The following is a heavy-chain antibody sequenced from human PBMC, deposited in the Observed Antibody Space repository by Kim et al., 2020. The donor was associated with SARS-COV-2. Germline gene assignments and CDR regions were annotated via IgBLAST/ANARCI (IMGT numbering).Heavy chain of an antibody. D-gene: IGHD1-26*01. J-gene: IGHJ4*02. CDR1: GFTFNNYA. CDR2: IAYAGSTK. CDR3: AKSFSGSYFVYDY. V-gene: IGHV3-30*18. Sequence: GGSLRLSCAASGFTFNNYAMRWVRQAPGKGLEWVSVIAYAGSTKYYADSVKGRFTISRDNSKNTLYLQMNSLRIEDTAVYYCAKSFSGSYFVYDYWGQGTLVTVSS.